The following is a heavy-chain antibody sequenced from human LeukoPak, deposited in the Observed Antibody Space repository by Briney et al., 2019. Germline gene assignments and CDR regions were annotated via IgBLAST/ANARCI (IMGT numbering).Heavy chain of an antibody. CDR1: GGSISSGGYS. CDR3: ASTLSNYDRTLDY. CDR2: IYHSGST. D-gene: IGHD3-22*01. Sequence: PSQTLSLTCAVSGGSISSGGYSWGWIRQPPGKGLEWIGYIYHSGSTYYNPSLKSRVTISVDRSKNQFSLKLSSVTAADTAVYYCASTLSNYDRTLDYWGQGTLVTVSS. J-gene: IGHJ4*02. V-gene: IGHV4-30-2*01.